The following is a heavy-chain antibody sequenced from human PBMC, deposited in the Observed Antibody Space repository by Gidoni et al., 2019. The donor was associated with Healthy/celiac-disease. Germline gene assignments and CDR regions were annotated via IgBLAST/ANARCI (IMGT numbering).Heavy chain of an antibody. D-gene: IGHD3-22*01. J-gene: IGHJ3*02. V-gene: IGHV1-24*01. CDR2: FDPEDGET. Sequence: QVPLVQSGAEVKKPGASVKVSCKFSGYTLPELSMHWVRQAPGKGLEWMGGFDPEDGETIYAQKFQGRVTMTEDTSTDTAYMELSSLRSEDTAVYYCAIGRGGLYYDDAFDIWGQGTMVTVSS. CDR3: AIGRGGLYYDDAFDI. CDR1: GYTLPELS.